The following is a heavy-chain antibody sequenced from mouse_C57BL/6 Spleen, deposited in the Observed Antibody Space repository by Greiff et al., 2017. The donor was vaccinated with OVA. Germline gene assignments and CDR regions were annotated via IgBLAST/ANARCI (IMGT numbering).Heavy chain of an antibody. Sequence: VQLQQSGAELVKPGASVKLSCKASGYTFTSYWMQWVKQRPGQGLEWIGEIYPSDSYTNYNQKFKGKATLTVDTSSSTAYMQLSSLTSEDSAVYYCARDGNYGDYWGQGTTLTVSS. CDR3: ARDGNYGDY. J-gene: IGHJ2*01. V-gene: IGHV1-50*01. D-gene: IGHD2-1*01. CDR2: IYPSDSYT. CDR1: GYTFTSYW.